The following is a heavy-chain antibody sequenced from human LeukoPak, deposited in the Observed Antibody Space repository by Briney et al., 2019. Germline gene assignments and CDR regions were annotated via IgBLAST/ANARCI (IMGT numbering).Heavy chain of an antibody. CDR2: IKQDGSEK. CDR1: GFTFSSDW. Sequence: GGSLRLSCAASGFTFSSDWMSWVRQAPGEGLGWVSNIKQDGSEKYYVDSVKGRFTISRDNAKNSLYQQMNSLRAEDTAVYYCASSTTKGPYYYYGMDVWGQGTTVTVSS. D-gene: IGHD4-11*01. V-gene: IGHV3-7*01. J-gene: IGHJ6*02. CDR3: ASSTTKGPYYYYGMDV.